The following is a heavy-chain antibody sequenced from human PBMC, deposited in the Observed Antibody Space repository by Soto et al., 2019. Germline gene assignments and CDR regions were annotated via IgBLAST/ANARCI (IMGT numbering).Heavy chain of an antibody. CDR3: ARDIVVVVAATGAFAGSRGFDP. D-gene: IGHD2-15*01. Sequence: VQLVQSGAEVKKPGSSVKVSCKASGGTFSSYTISWVRQAPGQGLEWMGRIIPILGIANYAQKFQGRVTITADKSTSTAYMELSSLRSEDTAVYYCARDIVVVVAATGAFAGSRGFDPWGQGTLVTVSS. J-gene: IGHJ5*02. V-gene: IGHV1-69*08. CDR2: IIPILGIA. CDR1: GGTFSSYT.